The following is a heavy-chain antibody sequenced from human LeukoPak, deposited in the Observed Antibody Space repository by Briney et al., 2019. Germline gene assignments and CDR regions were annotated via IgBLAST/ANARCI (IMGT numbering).Heavy chain of an antibody. Sequence: ASVKVSCKASGYTFSNYNMNWVRQAPGQGLEWMGMITPSGGISYAQKFQGRVTMTRDMSTNTVYMELSSLRSEDTAVYYCARVDSTSPHELDYWGQGTLVTVSS. J-gene: IGHJ4*02. V-gene: IGHV1-46*01. CDR1: GYTFSNYN. CDR2: ITPSGGI. CDR3: ARVDSTSPHELDY. D-gene: IGHD6-6*01.